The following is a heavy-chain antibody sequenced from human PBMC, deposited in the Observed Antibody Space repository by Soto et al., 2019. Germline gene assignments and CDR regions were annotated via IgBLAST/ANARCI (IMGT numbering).Heavy chain of an antibody. V-gene: IGHV3-48*01. Sequence: EVQLVESGGGLVQPGGSLRLSCAASGFTFSSYSMNWVRQAPGKGLEWVSYISSSSSTIYYADSVNGRFTISRDNAKNSLYLQMNSLRAEDTAVYYCARDRHYSNYPRWFDPWGQGTLVTVSS. CDR1: GFTFSSYS. J-gene: IGHJ5*02. D-gene: IGHD4-4*01. CDR3: ARDRHYSNYPRWFDP. CDR2: ISSSSSTI.